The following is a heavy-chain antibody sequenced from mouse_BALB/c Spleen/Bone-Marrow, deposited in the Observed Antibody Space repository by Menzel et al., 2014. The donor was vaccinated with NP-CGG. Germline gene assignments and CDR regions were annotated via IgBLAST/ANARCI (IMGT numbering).Heavy chain of an antibody. CDR1: GYTFTSYW. CDR3: ARYYYAMDY. CDR2: IYPGDGDT. J-gene: IGHJ4*01. Sequence: SGAELARPGASVKLSCKASGYTFTSYWMQWVKPRPGQGLEWIGAIYPGDGDTRYTQKFKGKATLTADKSSSTAYMQLSSLASEDSAVYYCARYYYAMDYWGQGTSVTVSS. V-gene: IGHV1-87*01.